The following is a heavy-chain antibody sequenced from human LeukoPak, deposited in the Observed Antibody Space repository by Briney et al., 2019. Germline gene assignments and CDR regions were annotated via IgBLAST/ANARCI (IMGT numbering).Heavy chain of an antibody. J-gene: IGHJ4*02. Sequence: SETLSLTCTVSGGSISSYYWSWIRHPPAKGLEWLGYIYYSGSTNYNPSLKSRVTISVDTSKNQFSLKLSSVTAADTAVYYCATLIAVADYFDYWGQGTLVTVSS. D-gene: IGHD6-19*01. V-gene: IGHV4-59*08. CDR2: IYYSGST. CDR3: ATLIAVADYFDY. CDR1: GGSISSYY.